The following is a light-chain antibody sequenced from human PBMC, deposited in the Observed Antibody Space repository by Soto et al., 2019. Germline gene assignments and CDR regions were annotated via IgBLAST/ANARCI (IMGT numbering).Light chain of an antibody. J-gene: IGLJ3*02. CDR1: SRHSSYA. Sequence: QPVLTQSPSASASLGAWVKLTCTLSSRHSSYAIAWHQQQPEKGPRYLMKLNSDGSHSKGDGIPDRFSGSSSGAERYLTISSLQSEDEADYYCQTWGTGILVFGGGTKLTVL. V-gene: IGLV4-69*01. CDR2: LNSDGSH. CDR3: QTWGTGILV.